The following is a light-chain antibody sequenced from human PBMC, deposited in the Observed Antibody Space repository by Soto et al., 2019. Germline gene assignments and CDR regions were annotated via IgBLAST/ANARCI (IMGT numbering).Light chain of an antibody. CDR1: SSDVGSYNR. Sequence: QSALTQPPSVSGSPGQSVAISCTGTSSDVGSYNRVAWYQQPPGTAPKLMIYEVSNRPSGVPDRFSGSKSGNTASLTISGLQAEDEADYCSSFTSSSTHVFGTGTKVTVL. J-gene: IGLJ1*01. CDR2: EVS. V-gene: IGLV2-18*02. CDR3: SSFTSSSTHV.